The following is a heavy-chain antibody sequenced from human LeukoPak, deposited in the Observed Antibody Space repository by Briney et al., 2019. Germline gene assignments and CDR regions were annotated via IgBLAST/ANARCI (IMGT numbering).Heavy chain of an antibody. D-gene: IGHD5-24*01. Sequence: ASVKVSCKPSGGTFSSYAISWVRPAPGQGLEWMGRIIPILGIANYAQKFQGRVTITADKSTSTAYMELSSLRSEDTAVYYCARSIEMATIKSWYYFDYWGQGTLVTVSS. CDR1: GGTFSSYA. CDR3: ARSIEMATIKSWYYFDY. V-gene: IGHV1-69*04. J-gene: IGHJ4*02. CDR2: IIPILGIA.